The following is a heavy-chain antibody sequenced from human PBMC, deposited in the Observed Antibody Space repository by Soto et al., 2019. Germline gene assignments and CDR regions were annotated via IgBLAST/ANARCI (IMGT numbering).Heavy chain of an antibody. J-gene: IGHJ6*02. Sequence: GGSLRLSCEASGFSVSSNYMSWVRQAPGKGLEWVAVIYSSGTIYYADSVKGRFTISRDNAKNSLYLQMNSLRAEDTAVYYCARDLRYFEDNYYYYGMDVWGQGTTVTVSS. CDR2: IYSSGTI. V-gene: IGHV3-53*01. CDR1: GFSVSSNY. D-gene: IGHD3-9*01. CDR3: ARDLRYFEDNYYYYGMDV.